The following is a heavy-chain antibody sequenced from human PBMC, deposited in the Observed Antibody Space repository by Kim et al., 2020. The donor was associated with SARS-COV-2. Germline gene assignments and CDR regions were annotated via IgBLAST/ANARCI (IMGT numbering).Heavy chain of an antibody. CDR3: AREWGRSGDFLSLPWFDP. CDR1: GYTFTSYA. CDR2: INTNTGNP. J-gene: IGHJ5*02. D-gene: IGHD3-3*01. Sequence: ASVKVSCKASGYTFTSYAMNWVRQAPGQGLEWMGWINTNTGNPTYAQGFTGRFVFSLDTSVSTAYLQISSLKAEDTAVYYCAREWGRSGDFLSLPWFDPWGQGTLVTVSS. V-gene: IGHV7-4-1*02.